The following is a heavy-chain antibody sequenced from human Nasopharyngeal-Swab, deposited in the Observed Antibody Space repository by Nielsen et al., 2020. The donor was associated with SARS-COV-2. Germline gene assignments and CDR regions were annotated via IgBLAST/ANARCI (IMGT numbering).Heavy chain of an antibody. D-gene: IGHD2-2*01. Sequence: GGSLRLSCAASGFTFSSYGMHWVRQAPGKGLGWVAVISYDGSNKYYADSVKGRFTISRDNSKNTLYLQMNSLRAEDTAVYYCAKGEYCSSTSCYPVSYFDYWGQGTLVTVSS. V-gene: IGHV3-30*18. CDR2: ISYDGSNK. J-gene: IGHJ4*02. CDR3: AKGEYCSSTSCYPVSYFDY. CDR1: GFTFSSYG.